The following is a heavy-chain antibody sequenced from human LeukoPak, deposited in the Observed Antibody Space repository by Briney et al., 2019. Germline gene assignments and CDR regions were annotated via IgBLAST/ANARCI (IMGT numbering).Heavy chain of an antibody. J-gene: IGHJ6*03. CDR2: IIPILGIT. D-gene: IGHD3-3*01. Sequence: GASVKVSCKASGGTFSTYGITWVRQAPGQGLEWMGRIIPILGITNYAQNFQGRVTITADESTSTAYMELSSLRSEDTAVYYCARGTRITIFGVAGPFFDYMDVWGKGTTVAVSS. V-gene: IGHV1-69*04. CDR1: GGTFSTYG. CDR3: ARGTRITIFGVAGPFFDYMDV.